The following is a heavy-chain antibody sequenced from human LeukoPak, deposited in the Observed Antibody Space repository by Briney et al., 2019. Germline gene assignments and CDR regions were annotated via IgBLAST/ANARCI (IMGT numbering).Heavy chain of an antibody. CDR2: INDDGSTT. V-gene: IGHV3-74*01. D-gene: IGHD2-15*01. Sequence: GGSLRLSCAASGFTFKLYWMHWVRQAPGKGPVWVSRINDDGSTTTYADSVKGRFTISRDDAKNMLFLQMNSLRAEDTAVYYCVRGGPSTWSWGQGTLVTVSS. CDR1: GFTFKLYW. CDR3: VRGGPSTWS. J-gene: IGHJ5*02.